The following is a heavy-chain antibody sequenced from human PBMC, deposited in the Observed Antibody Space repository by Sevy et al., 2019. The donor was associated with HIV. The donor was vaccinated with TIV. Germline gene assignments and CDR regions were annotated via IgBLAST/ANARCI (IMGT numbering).Heavy chain of an antibody. V-gene: IGHV1-69*13. J-gene: IGHJ6*02. CDR3: ATKGDIVVVPAAIKHYYYGMDV. CDR1: GGTFSSYA. Sequence: ASVKVSCKASGGTFSSYAISWVRQAPGQGLEWMGGIIPIFGTANYAQKFQGRVTITADESTSTAYMELSSLRSEETAVYYCATKGDIVVVPAAIKHYYYGMDVWGQGTTVTVSS. CDR2: IIPIFGTA. D-gene: IGHD2-2*02.